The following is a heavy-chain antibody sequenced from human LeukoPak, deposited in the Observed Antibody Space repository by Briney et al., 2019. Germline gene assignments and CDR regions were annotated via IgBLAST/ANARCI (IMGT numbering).Heavy chain of an antibody. CDR2: IYYSGST. D-gene: IGHD3-22*01. CDR1: GGSISSGGYY. J-gene: IGHJ5*02. CDR3: ARQERAPDYYDSSGYHSDWFDP. V-gene: IGHV4-31*03. Sequence: SQTLSLTCTVSGGSISSGGYYWSWIRQHPGKGLEWIGYIYYSGSTYYNPSLKSRVTISVDTSKNQFSLKLSSVTAADTAVYYCARQERAPDYYDSSGYHSDWFDPWGQGTLVTVSS.